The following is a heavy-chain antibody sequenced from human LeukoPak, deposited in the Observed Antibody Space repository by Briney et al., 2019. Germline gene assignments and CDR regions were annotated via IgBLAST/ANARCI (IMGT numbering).Heavy chain of an antibody. CDR3: ARDYYDSSGWGLYHYMDV. J-gene: IGHJ6*03. CDR2: IDYSGSN. V-gene: IGHV4-39*07. Sequence: PSETMSLTCTVSGGSMRSSSYYWGWIREPPGKGLEWIGPIDYSGSNDYNSSLKSRVTVSMDTSKNQFSLKLSSETAADTAVYYCARDYYDSSGWGLYHYMDVWGKGTTVTVSS. CDR1: GGSMRSSSYY. D-gene: IGHD3-22*01.